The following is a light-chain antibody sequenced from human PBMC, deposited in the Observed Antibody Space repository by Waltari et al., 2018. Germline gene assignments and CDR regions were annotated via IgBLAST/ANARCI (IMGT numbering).Light chain of an antibody. Sequence: EIVLTQSPATLSLSPGDRATLSCRASQRVGTYLAWYQHKPGQAPRLLIYDISRRATGIPDRFSGSGAGTDFTLTISRLEPEDFAVYYCQQRSNWLPLTFGGGTKVEIK. V-gene: IGKV3-11*01. CDR1: QRVGTY. CDR3: QQRSNWLPLT. CDR2: DIS. J-gene: IGKJ4*01.